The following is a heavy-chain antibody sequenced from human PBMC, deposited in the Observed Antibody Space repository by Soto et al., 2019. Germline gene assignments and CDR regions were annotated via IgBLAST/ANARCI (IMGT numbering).Heavy chain of an antibody. D-gene: IGHD5-12*01. CDR1: GGSVSNNNW. CDR2: IHHSGGT. V-gene: IGHV4-4*02. Sequence: QVQLQESGPGLVKPSGTLSLSCAVSGGSVSNNNWWSWVRQSPGNGLEWIGEIHHSGGTSYNPSLERRAILSVDKSKNELSLRLNYVTAADTAVYYCTKNSAYALDYWGLGILVTVSS. CDR3: TKNSAYALDY. J-gene: IGHJ4*02.